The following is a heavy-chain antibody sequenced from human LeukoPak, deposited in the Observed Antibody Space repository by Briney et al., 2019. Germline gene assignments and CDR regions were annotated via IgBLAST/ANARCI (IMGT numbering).Heavy chain of an antibody. J-gene: IGHJ6*02. V-gene: IGHV4-39*01. CDR2: IYYSGNT. Sequence: PSETLSLTCIVSGGSISTSAYYWGWNRQPPGEGLQWIVSIYYSGNTYYNSSLKSRVTISVDTSTSQFSLRLSSVTAADTAVYYCARVRYNWNLYGMDVWGQGTTVTVSS. CDR3: ARVRYNWNLYGMDV. CDR1: GGSISTSAYY. D-gene: IGHD1-20*01.